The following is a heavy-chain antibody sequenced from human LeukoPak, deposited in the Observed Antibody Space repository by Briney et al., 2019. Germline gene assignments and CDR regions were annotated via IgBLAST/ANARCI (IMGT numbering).Heavy chain of an antibody. CDR2: ISSSGSTI. D-gene: IGHD6-13*01. Sequence: PGGSLRLSCAASGFTFSSYEMNWVRQAPGKGLEWVSYISSSGSTIHYADSVKGRFTISRDNAKNSVYLQMNSLRAEDTALYYCAKDATAVPGTVYMDVWGKGTTVTISS. V-gene: IGHV3-48*03. CDR1: GFTFSSYE. J-gene: IGHJ6*03. CDR3: AKDATAVPGTVYMDV.